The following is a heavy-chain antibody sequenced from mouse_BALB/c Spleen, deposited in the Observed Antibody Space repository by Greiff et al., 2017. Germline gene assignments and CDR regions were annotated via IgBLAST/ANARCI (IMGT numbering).Heavy chain of an antibody. D-gene: IGHD1-1*01. V-gene: IGHV1-54*01. CDR2: INPGSGGT. CDR3: ARDGSSLSWFAY. Sequence: QVHVKQSGAELVRPGTSVKVSCKASGYAFTNYLIEWVKQRPGQGLEWIGVINPGSGGTNYNEKFKGKATLTADKSSSTAYMQLSSLTSDDSAVYFCARDGSSLSWFAYWGQGTLVTVSA. J-gene: IGHJ3*01. CDR1: GYAFTNYL.